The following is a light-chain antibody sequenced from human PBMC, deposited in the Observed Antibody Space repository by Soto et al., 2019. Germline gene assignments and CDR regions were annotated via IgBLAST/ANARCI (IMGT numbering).Light chain of an antibody. CDR2: VNC. V-gene: IGLV1-40*01. Sequence: QAVVTQPPSLSGASGQRVTISCTWSSSNIGAHYEVHWYQHLPGTAPKLLIYVNCNRPSGVPDRFSGSKSGTSASMALTGIQAEDEADDFCQSYTSSLRVGVLGTGNKVTVL. CDR3: QSYTSSLRVGV. J-gene: IGLJ1*01. CDR1: SSNIGAHYE.